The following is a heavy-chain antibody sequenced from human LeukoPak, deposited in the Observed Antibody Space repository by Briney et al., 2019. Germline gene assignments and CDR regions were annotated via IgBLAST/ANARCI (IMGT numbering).Heavy chain of an antibody. CDR2: IIGGAGGT. Sequence: GGSLRLSCAASGFTVSSNYMSWVRQAPGKGLEWVSGIIGGAGGTYYADSVKGRFTISRDNSKNTLYLQMNSLRAEDTAVYYCTHGSMYQLDYWGQGTLVTVSS. D-gene: IGHD2-2*01. V-gene: IGHV3-23*01. CDR3: THGSMYQLDY. J-gene: IGHJ4*02. CDR1: GFTVSSNY.